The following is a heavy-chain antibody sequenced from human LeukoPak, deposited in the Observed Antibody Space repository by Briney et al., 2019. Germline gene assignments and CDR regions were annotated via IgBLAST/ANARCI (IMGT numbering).Heavy chain of an antibody. CDR1: GFSFRIFA. V-gene: IGHV3-23*01. Sequence: GGSLRLSCAASGFSFRIFAISWVRQPPGKGLGWVSAIRGSGGSTYYADSVKGRFTVSRDNAKNTLSLQMNSLRVEDTAFYYCARKGIAAPGTHDAFDIWGQGTMVTVSS. D-gene: IGHD6-13*01. CDR3: ARKGIAAPGTHDAFDI. J-gene: IGHJ3*02. CDR2: IRGSGGST.